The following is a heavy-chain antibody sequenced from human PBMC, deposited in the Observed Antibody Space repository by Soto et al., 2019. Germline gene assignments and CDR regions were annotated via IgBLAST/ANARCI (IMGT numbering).Heavy chain of an antibody. Sequence: VGSLRLSCAASGFSFSSYSMNWVRQAPGKGLEWVSYISSSSSTVYYADSVKGRFTISRDNAENSLYLQMNSLRDEDTAVYYCTHTRSPEGSGPNYFNDCGVGTLVTGSS. D-gene: IGHD6-19*01. CDR1: GFSFSSYS. CDR3: THTRSPEGSGPNYFND. J-gene: IGHJ4*02. V-gene: IGHV3-48*02. CDR2: ISSSSSTV.